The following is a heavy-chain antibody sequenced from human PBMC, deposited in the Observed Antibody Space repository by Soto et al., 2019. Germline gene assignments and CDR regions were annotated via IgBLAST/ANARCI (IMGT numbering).Heavy chain of an antibody. Sequence: SVGSLRLSCAASGFTFSAYNMNWVRQAPGKGLEWVSSISSSSSSIYYADSVKGRFTISRDNAKTSLYLQMNSLRAEDTAVYYCARADYYDSSAYYFSGWFDPWGQGTLVTVSS. J-gene: IGHJ5*02. CDR2: ISSSSSSI. D-gene: IGHD3-22*01. CDR3: ARADYYDSSAYYFSGWFDP. V-gene: IGHV3-21*01. CDR1: GFTFSAYN.